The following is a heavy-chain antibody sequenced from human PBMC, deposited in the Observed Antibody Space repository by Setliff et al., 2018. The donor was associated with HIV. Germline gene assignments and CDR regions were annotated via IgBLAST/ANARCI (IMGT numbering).Heavy chain of an antibody. CDR1: GYTFTSYA. D-gene: IGHD3-9*01. Sequence: GASVKVSCKASGYTFTSYAMNWMRQAPGQGLEWMGWINTNTGNPTYAQGFTGRFVFSLDTSVSTAYPQISSLKAEDTAVYYCAREQGSDILTGYYFVDGMDVWGQGTTVTVSS. CDR3: AREQGSDILTGYYFVDGMDV. V-gene: IGHV7-4-1*02. CDR2: INTNTGNP. J-gene: IGHJ6*02.